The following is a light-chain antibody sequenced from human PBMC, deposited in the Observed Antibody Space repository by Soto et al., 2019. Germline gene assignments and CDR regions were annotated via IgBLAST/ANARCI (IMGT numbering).Light chain of an antibody. CDR3: QQANSFPWT. CDR2: AAS. J-gene: IGKJ1*01. CDR1: QGIGSW. Sequence: DIQMTQSPSSVSASVGDRVTITCRASQGIGSWLAWYQQKPGKAPNLLIYAASSLQSGVPSRFSGSGSGTDFTLTIGSLQAEDFATYYCQQANSFPWTFGQGTKVEIK. V-gene: IGKV1-12*01.